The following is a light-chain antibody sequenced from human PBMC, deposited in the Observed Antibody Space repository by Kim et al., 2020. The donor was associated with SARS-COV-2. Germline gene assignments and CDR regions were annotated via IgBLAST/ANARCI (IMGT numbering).Light chain of an antibody. CDR3: QQYNNCPSYT. V-gene: IGKV3-15*01. CDR1: QSVSSN. CDR2: GAS. J-gene: IGKJ2*01. Sequence: EIVMTQSTATLSVSPGERATLSCRASQSVSSNLAWYQQKPGQAPRLLIYGASTRATGIPARFSGSGSGTEFTLTISSLQSEDFAVYYCQQYNNCPSYTFGQGTKLEI.